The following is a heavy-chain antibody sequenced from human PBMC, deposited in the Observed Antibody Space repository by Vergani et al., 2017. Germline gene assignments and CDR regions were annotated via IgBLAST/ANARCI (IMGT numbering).Heavy chain of an antibody. CDR3: ARAYYYDSSGYYVYYFDY. J-gene: IGHJ4*02. CDR1: GGSFSGYY. D-gene: IGHD3-22*01. CDR2: INHSGST. Sequence: QVQLQQWGAGLLKPSETLSLTCAVYGGSFSGYYWSWIRQPPGKGLEWIGEINHSGSTNYNPSLKSRVTISVDTSKNQFSLKLSCVTAADTAVYYCARAYYYDSSGYYVYYFDYWGQGTLVTVSS. V-gene: IGHV4-34*01.